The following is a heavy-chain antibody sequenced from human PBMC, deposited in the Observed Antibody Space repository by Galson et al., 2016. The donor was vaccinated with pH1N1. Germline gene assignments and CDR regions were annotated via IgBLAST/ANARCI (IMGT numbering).Heavy chain of an antibody. CDR1: GSNSDYN. J-gene: IGHJ3*02. D-gene: IGHD4-17*01. CDR2: ISGSGGRK. Sequence: SLRLSCAASGSNSDYNMNWVRLAPGKGLEWVSSISGSGGRKHYADSVQGRFIIPRDNSKNTLYLQMNSLRAGDTALYVCAKGGYGDYGLDVFDIWGQGTMVIVSS. CDR3: AKGGYGDYGLDVFDI. V-gene: IGHV3-23*01.